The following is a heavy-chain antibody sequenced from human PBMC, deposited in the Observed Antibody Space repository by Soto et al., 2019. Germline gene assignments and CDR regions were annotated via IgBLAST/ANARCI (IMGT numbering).Heavy chain of an antibody. CDR1: GGSISSGDYY. CDR2: IYYSGST. CDR3: ARVRYGGSNRFDP. D-gene: IGHD4-17*01. Sequence: SETLSLTCTVSGGSISSGDYYWSWIRQPPGKGLEWIGYIYYSGSTYYNPSLKSRITILVDTSKTQFSLKLSSVTAADTAVYYCARVRYGGSNRFDPWGQGTLVTVSS. V-gene: IGHV4-30-4*01. J-gene: IGHJ5*02.